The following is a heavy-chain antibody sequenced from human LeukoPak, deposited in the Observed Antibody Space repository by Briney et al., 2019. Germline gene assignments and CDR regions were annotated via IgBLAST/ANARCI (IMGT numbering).Heavy chain of an antibody. J-gene: IGHJ6*02. CDR1: GGSISSYY. V-gene: IGHV4-59*01. Sequence: SETLSLTCTVSGGSISSYYWSWIRQPPGKGLAWIGYIYYSWSTNYNPSLKSRVTISVDTSKNQFSLKLSSVTAADTAVYYCARFWSGYYGRSYYYYGMDVWGQGTTVTVSS. CDR2: IYYSWST. D-gene: IGHD3-3*01. CDR3: ARFWSGYYGRSYYYYGMDV.